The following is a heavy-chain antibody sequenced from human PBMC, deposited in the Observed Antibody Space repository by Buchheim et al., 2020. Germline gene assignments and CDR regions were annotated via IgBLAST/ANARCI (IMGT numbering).Heavy chain of an antibody. Sequence: QVQLVESGGGVVQPGRSLRLSCAASGFTFSSYGMHWVRQAPGKGLEWVAVISYDGSNKYYADSVKGRFTISRDNSKNTLYLQMNSLRAEDTAVYYCAKALMVRGVEANWFDPWGQGTL. D-gene: IGHD3-10*01. CDR3: AKALMVRGVEANWFDP. V-gene: IGHV3-30*18. J-gene: IGHJ5*02. CDR1: GFTFSSYG. CDR2: ISYDGSNK.